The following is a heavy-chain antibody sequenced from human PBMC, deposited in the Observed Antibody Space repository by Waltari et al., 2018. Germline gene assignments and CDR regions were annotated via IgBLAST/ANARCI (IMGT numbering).Heavy chain of an antibody. CDR2: ISGSGGST. J-gene: IGHJ4*02. CDR1: GFTFSSYA. Sequence: EVQLLESGGGLVQPGGSLRLSCAASGFTFSSYAMSWVRQAPGKGLEWVSAISGSGGSTYYADSVKGRFTISRDNSKNTLYLQMNSLRAEDTAVYYCAKEGRGGAAMGYYFDYWGQGTLVTVSS. V-gene: IGHV3-23*01. CDR3: AKEGRGGAAMGYYFDY. D-gene: IGHD2-2*01.